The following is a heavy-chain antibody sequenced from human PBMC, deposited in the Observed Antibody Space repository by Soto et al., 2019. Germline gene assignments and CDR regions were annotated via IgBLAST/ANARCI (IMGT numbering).Heavy chain of an antibody. V-gene: IGHV3-53*01. J-gene: IGHJ6*02. CDR3: VRPLPSGRNYGMDV. CDR2: IYNDGTT. CDR1: GLGVRNNY. D-gene: IGHD3-10*01. Sequence: GSLRLSCTASGLGVRNNYMSWVRQAPGMGLEWVSVIYNDGTTYYADSVKGRFTLSRDTSKNTLSLQMDSLRAEDTAVYYCVRPLPSGRNYGMDVWGQGTTVTVSS.